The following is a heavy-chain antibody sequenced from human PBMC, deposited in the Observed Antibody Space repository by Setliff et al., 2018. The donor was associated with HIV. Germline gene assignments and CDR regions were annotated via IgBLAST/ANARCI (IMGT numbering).Heavy chain of an antibody. Sequence: ASVKVSCKASGYTFTSYDINWVRQAAGQGLEWMGWMNPNSGNTGCAQKFQGRVTITMNTSISTAYMDLSSLRSEDTAVYYCARPEPYGDYGYWGQGTLVTVSS. V-gene: IGHV1-8*03. D-gene: IGHD4-17*01. CDR1: GYTFTSYD. CDR3: ARPEPYGDYGY. CDR2: MNPNSGNT. J-gene: IGHJ4*02.